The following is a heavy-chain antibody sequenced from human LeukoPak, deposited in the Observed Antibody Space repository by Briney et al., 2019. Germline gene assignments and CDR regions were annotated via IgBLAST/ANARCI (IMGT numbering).Heavy chain of an antibody. Sequence: GGSLRLSCAASGFTFSSYGMHWVRQAPGKGLEWVAVIWYDGSNKYYADSVKGRFTISRDNSKNTLYLQMNSLRAEDTAVYYCARDHYGDYAYYYYYGMDVWGQGTTVTVSS. CDR1: GFTFSSYG. J-gene: IGHJ6*02. CDR3: ARDHYGDYAYYYYYGMDV. D-gene: IGHD4-17*01. CDR2: IWYDGSNK. V-gene: IGHV3-33*01.